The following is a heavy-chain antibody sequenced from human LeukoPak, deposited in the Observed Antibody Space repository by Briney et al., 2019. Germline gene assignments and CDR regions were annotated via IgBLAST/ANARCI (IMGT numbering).Heavy chain of an antibody. CDR1: GFTFSSYS. V-gene: IGHV3-48*04. Sequence: GGPLRLSCAASGFTFSSYSMNWVRQAPGKGLEWVSYISTSSGTIYYAESVKRRLTISRDNAKNSLYLQMNSLRAEDTAVYYCAKDAGSSALEYWGEGTLVTVSS. J-gene: IGHJ4*02. D-gene: IGHD2-2*01. CDR3: AKDAGSSALEY. CDR2: ISTSSGTI.